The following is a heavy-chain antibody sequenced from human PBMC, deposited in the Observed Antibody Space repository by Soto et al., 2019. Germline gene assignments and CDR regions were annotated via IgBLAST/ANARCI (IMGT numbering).Heavy chain of an antibody. D-gene: IGHD1-20*01. J-gene: IGHJ4*02. CDR1: GGSIRSYY. CDR2: IYYSGST. V-gene: IGHV4-59*08. CDR3: ASAGVRDITRPWSLVDY. Sequence: SETLSLTCTVSGGSIRSYYWSWIRQPPGKGLEWIGYIYYSGSTNYNPSLKSRVTISVDTSKNQFSLKLSSVTAADTAVYYCASAGVRDITRPWSLVDYWGQGTLVTVSS.